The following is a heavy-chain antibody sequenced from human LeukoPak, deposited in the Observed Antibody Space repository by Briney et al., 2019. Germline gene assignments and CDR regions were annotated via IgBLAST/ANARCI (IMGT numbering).Heavy chain of an antibody. CDR2: IIPIFGTA. D-gene: IGHD2-8*01. Sequence: SVKVSCKASRGTFSSYAISWVRQAPGQGVEWMGRIIPIFGTANYAQKFQGRVMITTDESTSTAYMELSSLRSEDTAVYYCARETHCTNGVCYPLFDYWGQGTLVTVSS. J-gene: IGHJ4*02. CDR3: ARETHCTNGVCYPLFDY. V-gene: IGHV1-69*05. CDR1: RGTFSSYA.